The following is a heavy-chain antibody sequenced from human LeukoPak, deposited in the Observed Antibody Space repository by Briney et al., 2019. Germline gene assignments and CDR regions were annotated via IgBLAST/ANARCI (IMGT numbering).Heavy chain of an antibody. V-gene: IGHV3-23*01. CDR3: ARGLCGGDCYDY. D-gene: IGHD2-21*01. CDR2: ISGSGDTT. Sequence: GGSLRLSCAASGFTFSSYAMSWVRQAPGKGLERVSSISGSGDTTNYADSVKGRFTISRDNSKNTLYLQMNSLRAEDTAVYYCARGLCGGDCYDYWGQGTLVTVSS. J-gene: IGHJ4*02. CDR1: GFTFSSYA.